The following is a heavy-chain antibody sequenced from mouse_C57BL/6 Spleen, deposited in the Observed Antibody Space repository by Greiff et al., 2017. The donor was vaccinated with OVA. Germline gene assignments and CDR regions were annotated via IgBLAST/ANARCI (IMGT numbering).Heavy chain of an antibody. CDR1: GFTFSDYG. D-gene: IGHD3-2*02. Sequence: DVKLQESGGGLVKPGGSLKLSCAASGFTFSDYGMHWVRQAPEKGLEWVAYISSGSSTIYYADTVKGRFTISRDNAKNTLFLQMTSLRSEDTAMYYCERNSSGLAYWGQGTLVTVSA. CDR3: ERNSSGLAY. J-gene: IGHJ3*01. V-gene: IGHV5-17*01. CDR2: ISSGSSTI.